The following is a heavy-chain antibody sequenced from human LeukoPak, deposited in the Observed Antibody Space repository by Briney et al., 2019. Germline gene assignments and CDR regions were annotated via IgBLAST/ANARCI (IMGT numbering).Heavy chain of an antibody. J-gene: IGHJ6*03. CDR1: GGTFSSYA. V-gene: IGHV1-69*05. CDR3: ARDSGNSSSPGDYYYYYYMDV. CDR2: IIPIFGTA. D-gene: IGHD6-6*01. Sequence: SVKVSCKASGGTFSSYAISWVRQAPGQGLEWMGGIIPIFGTANYAQKFQGGVTITTDESTSTAYMELSSLRSEDTAVYYCARDSGNSSSPGDYYYYYYMDVWGKGTTVTVSS.